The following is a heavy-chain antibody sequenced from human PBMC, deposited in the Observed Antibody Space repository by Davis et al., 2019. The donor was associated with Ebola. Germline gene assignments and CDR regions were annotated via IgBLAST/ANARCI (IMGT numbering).Heavy chain of an antibody. J-gene: IGHJ3*02. CDR3: ARGGTYSSGTMGAFDI. V-gene: IGHV1-2*02. CDR1: GYTFTGYY. D-gene: IGHD3-10*01. CDR2: INPNSGGT. Sequence: ASVKVSCKASGYTFTGYYMHWVRQAPGQGLEWMGWINPNSGGTNYAQKFQGRVTMTRDTSISTAYMELSRLRSDDTAVYYCARGGTYSSGTMGAFDIWGQGTMVTVSS.